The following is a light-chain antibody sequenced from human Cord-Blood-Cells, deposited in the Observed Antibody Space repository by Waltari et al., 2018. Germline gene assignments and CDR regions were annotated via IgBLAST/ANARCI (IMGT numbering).Light chain of an antibody. CDR1: KSVLYSSNNKNY. J-gene: IGKJ4*01. CDR2: WAS. Sequence: DIVMTQSPASLAVSLGERDTITCKSSKSVLYSSNNKNYLAWYQQKPGQPPKLLIYWASTRESGVPDRFSGSGSGTDFTLTISSLQAEDVAVYYCQQYYSTPLTFGGGTKVEIK. CDR3: QQYYSTPLT. V-gene: IGKV4-1*01.